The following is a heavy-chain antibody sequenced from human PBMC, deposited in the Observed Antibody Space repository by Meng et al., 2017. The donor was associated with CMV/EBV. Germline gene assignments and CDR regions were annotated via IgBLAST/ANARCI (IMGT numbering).Heavy chain of an antibody. V-gene: IGHV2-5*01. D-gene: IGHD5-12*01. CDR1: GFSLSTSGVG. J-gene: IGHJ4*02. CDR2: IYWNDDK. CDR3: AHRRLGALNGYDPYFDY. Sequence: SGPTLVKPTQTLTLTCTFSGFSLSTSGVGVSWIRQPPGKALEWLALIYWNDDKRYSPSLKSRLTITKDTSKNQVVLTMTNMDPVDTATYYCAHRRLGALNGYDPYFDYWGQGTLVTVSS.